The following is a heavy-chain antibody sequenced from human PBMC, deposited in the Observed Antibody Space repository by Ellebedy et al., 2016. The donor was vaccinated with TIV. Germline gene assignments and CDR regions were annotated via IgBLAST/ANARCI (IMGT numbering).Heavy chain of an antibody. D-gene: IGHD6-13*01. CDR1: GYTFTDYY. CDR2: INPNNGGS. V-gene: IGHV1-2*02. Sequence: AASVKVSCKTSGYTFTDYYIHWVRQAPGQGLEWMGWINPNNGGSNSAEKFQGRVTMTRDMSISTAYMELSRLTSDDSALYYCAIGYSSTWPLDYWGQGTLVTVSS. J-gene: IGHJ4*02. CDR3: AIGYSSTWPLDY.